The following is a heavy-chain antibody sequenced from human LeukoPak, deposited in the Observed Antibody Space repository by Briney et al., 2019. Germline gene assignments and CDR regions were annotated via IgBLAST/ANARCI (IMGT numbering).Heavy chain of an antibody. CDR1: GFTFRTYG. V-gene: IGHV3-23*01. D-gene: IGHD2-2*01. J-gene: IGHJ4*02. CDR2: ISASGGAT. CDR3: ARDRGSTSCYDY. Sequence: SGGSLRLSCAASGFTFRTYGMSWVRQAPGKGLEWVSGISASGGATYYADSVRGRFTISRDNSKNTLNLQMNSLRAEDTAVYYCARDRGSTSCYDYWGQGTLVTVSS.